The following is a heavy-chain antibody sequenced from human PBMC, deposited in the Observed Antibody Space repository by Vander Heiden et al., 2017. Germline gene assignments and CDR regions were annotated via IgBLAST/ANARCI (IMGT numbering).Heavy chain of an antibody. CDR2: INGDGTSI. J-gene: IGHJ4*02. D-gene: IGHD2-15*01. V-gene: IGHV3-74*03. CDR3: GSQGYCTGGTCQGY. Sequence: EVQLVESGGGLVQPGGSLRLSCVASGLILNRDWMNGVRQVPGKGLVWVSRINGDGTSIAYADSVEGRFTISRDNAKNTLYLQMNSLRADDTAVYYCGSQGYCTGGTCQGYWGQGTLVTVSS. CDR1: GLILNRDW.